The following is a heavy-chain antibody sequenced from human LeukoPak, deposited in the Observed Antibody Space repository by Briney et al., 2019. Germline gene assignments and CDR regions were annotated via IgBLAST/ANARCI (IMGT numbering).Heavy chain of an antibody. D-gene: IGHD3-9*01. J-gene: IGHJ4*02. CDR1: GYTFTDYY. Sequence: GASVKVSCKASGYTFTDYYIHWVRQAPGQGLEWMAWINPNSGGTNFAQKFQGRVTMTRDTSITTVYMELSRLRPDDTAVYYCARSILTGTTVNPFEYWGQGTLVTVSS. V-gene: IGHV1-2*02. CDR3: ARSILTGTTVNPFEY. CDR2: INPNSGGT.